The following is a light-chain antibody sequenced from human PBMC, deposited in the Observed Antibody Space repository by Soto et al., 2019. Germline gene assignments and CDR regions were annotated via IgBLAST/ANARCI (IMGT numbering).Light chain of an antibody. Sequence: DIQMTQSPSSLSASVGDRVTITCRASQGINNYVAWYQQKPGKAPKLLIYTASTLQSGVPSRFSGSGSGTDFTLTISSLQPEDVLTYSCQKYNSVPLFGPGTRVDIK. CDR2: TAS. V-gene: IGKV1-27*01. CDR3: QKYNSVPL. CDR1: QGINNY. J-gene: IGKJ3*01.